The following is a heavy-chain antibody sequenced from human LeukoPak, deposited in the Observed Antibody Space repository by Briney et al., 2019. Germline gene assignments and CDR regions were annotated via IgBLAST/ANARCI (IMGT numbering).Heavy chain of an antibody. D-gene: IGHD5-18*01. J-gene: IGHJ3*02. CDR2: MNPNSGNT. CDR3: AREKGAIQLWFDGAFDI. Sequence: ASVKVSCKASGYTFTSYDINWVRQATGQGLEWMGWMNPNSGNTGYAQKFQGSVTMTRNTSISTAYMELSSLRSEDTAVYYCAREKGAIQLWFDGAFDIWGQGTMVTVSS. CDR1: GYTFTSYD. V-gene: IGHV1-8*01.